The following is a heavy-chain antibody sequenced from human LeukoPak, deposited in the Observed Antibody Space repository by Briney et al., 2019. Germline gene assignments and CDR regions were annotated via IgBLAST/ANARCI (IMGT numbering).Heavy chain of an antibody. CDR1: GGSIRSYY. Sequence: SETLSLTCTVSGGSIRSYYWSWIRQPPGRGLEWIGYIDYTGTTKYNPSLKSRATLSVDMSKNQFSLKLTSVSAADTAVYYCARQNGVMVVPFDWGQGTLVTVSS. D-gene: IGHD2-2*01. CDR3: ARQNGVMVVPFD. CDR2: IDYTGTT. V-gene: IGHV4-59*08. J-gene: IGHJ4*02.